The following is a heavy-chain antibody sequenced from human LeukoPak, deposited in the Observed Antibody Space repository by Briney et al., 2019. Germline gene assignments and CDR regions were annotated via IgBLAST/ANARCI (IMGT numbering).Heavy chain of an antibody. J-gene: IGHJ4*02. D-gene: IGHD3-16*01. CDR2: INHSGST. V-gene: IGHV4-34*01. Sequence: SETLSLTCAVYGGSFSGYYWSWIRQPPGKGLEWIGEINHSGSTNYNPSLKSRVTISVDTSKNQFSLKLSSVTAADTAVYYCARLQGGTVFDYWGQGTLVTVSS. CDR1: GGSFSGYY. CDR3: ARLQGGTVFDY.